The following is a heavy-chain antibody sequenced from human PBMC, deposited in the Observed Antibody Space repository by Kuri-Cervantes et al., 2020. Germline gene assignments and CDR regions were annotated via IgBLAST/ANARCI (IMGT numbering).Heavy chain of an antibody. CDR2: INSDGSST. J-gene: IGHJ4*02. CDR1: GFTFSSYW. Sequence: GESLKISCAASGFTFSSYWHWVRQAPGKGLVWVSRINSDGSSTSYADSVKGRFTISRDNAKNTLYVQMNSLRAEDTAVYYCAREGQLVPENFFDYWGQGTLVTVSS. D-gene: IGHD6-13*01. CDR3: AREGQLVPENFFDY. V-gene: IGHV3-74*01.